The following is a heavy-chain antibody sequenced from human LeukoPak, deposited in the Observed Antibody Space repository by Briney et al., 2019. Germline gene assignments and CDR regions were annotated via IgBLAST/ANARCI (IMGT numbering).Heavy chain of an antibody. Sequence: GGSLRLSCAASGFTFSSYSMNWVRQAPGKGLEWVSSIRSSSSYIYYADSVKGRFTISRDNAKNSLYLQMNSLRAEDTAVYYCARCLGATRCAFDIWGQGTMVTVSS. V-gene: IGHV3-21*01. CDR3: ARCLGATRCAFDI. J-gene: IGHJ3*02. CDR1: GFTFSSYS. D-gene: IGHD1-26*01. CDR2: IRSSSSYI.